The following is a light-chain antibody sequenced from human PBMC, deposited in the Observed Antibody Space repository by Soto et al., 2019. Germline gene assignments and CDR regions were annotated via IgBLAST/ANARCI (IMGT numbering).Light chain of an antibody. CDR3: QQYGSSPWT. J-gene: IGKJ1*01. Sequence: VLAHSPGTLSLSPGERATLSCRASQSVSSSYLAWYQQKPGRAPRLLIYGASSRATGIPDRFSGSGSGTDFTLTISRLEPEDFAVYYCQQYGSSPWTFGQGTKVAIK. CDR2: GAS. V-gene: IGKV3-20*01. CDR1: QSVSSSY.